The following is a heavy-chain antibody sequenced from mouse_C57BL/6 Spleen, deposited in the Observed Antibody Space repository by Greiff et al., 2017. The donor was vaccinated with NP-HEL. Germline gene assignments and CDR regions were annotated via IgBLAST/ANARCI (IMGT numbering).Heavy chain of an antibody. D-gene: IGHD3-3*01. CDR3: AREGKLYYFDY. J-gene: IGHJ2*01. Sequence: QVQLQQPGAELVMPGASVKLSCKASGYTFTSYWMHWVKQRPGQGLEWIGEIDPSDSYTNYNQKFKGKSTLTVDKSSSTAYMQLSSLTSEDSAVYYCAREGKLYYFDYWGQGTTLTVSS. CDR1: GYTFTSYW. V-gene: IGHV1-69*01. CDR2: IDPSDSYT.